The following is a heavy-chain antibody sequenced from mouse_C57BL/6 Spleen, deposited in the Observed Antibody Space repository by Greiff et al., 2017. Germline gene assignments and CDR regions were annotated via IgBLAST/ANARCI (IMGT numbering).Heavy chain of an antibody. Sequence: VQLQHSGAELVRPGASVKLSCTASGFNIKDDYMHWVKQRPEQGLEWIGWIDPENGDTEYASKFQGKATITADTSSNTAYLQLSSLTSEDTAVYYCTKGGYDTWFADWGQGTLVTVSA. D-gene: IGHD2-3*01. J-gene: IGHJ3*01. CDR1: GFNIKDDY. CDR3: TKGGYDTWFAD. V-gene: IGHV14-4*01. CDR2: IDPENGDT.